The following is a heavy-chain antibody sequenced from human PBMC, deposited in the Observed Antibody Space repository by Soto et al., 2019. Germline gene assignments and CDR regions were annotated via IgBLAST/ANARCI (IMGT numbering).Heavy chain of an antibody. Sequence: EVQLWESGGGLLQPGGSLRLSCAVSGFTFSSHVMSGVRQAPGKGLEWVSAISGTGGTYYADSVKGRFTISRDNSKNALYLQMNNLRDEDTAVYYCAQDRRGAYCSGGICYSPDYWGQGTLVIVSS. CDR3: AQDRRGAYCSGGICYSPDY. CDR1: GFTFSSHV. D-gene: IGHD2-15*01. CDR2: ISGTGGT. V-gene: IGHV3-23*01. J-gene: IGHJ4*02.